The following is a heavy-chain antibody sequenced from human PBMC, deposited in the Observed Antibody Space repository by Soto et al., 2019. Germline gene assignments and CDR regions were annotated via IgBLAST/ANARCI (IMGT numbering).Heavy chain of an antibody. CDR3: ARVRGREHSGHDAFDI. V-gene: IGHV1-18*01. D-gene: IGHD5-12*01. CDR2: ISAYNGNT. CDR1: GYTFTSYG. Sequence: ASVKVSCKASGYTFTSYGISWVRQAPGQGLEWMGWISAYNGNTNYAQKLQGRVTMTTDTSTSTAYMELRSLRSDDTAVYYCARVRGREHSGHDAFDICGQGTMVTVS. J-gene: IGHJ3*02.